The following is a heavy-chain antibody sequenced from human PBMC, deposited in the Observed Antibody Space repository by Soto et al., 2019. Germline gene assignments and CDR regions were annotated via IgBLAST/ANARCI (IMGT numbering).Heavy chain of an antibody. CDR1: GFTFSSYW. CDR2: IKQDGSEK. CDR3: ARETGTTPYYYYGMDV. D-gene: IGHD1-7*01. Sequence: GGSLRLSCAASGFTFSSYWMSWVRQAPGKGLEWVANIKQDGSEKYYVDSVEGRFTISRDNAKNSLYLQMNSLRAEDTAVYYCARETGTTPYYYYGMDVWGQGTTVTVSS. V-gene: IGHV3-7*01. J-gene: IGHJ6*02.